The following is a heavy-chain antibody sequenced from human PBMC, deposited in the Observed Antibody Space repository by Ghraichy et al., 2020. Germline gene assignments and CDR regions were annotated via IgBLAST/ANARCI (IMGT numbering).Heavy chain of an antibody. D-gene: IGHD3-3*01. CDR1: GGSISSYY. CDR3: ARGSLTIFGVVEIDY. J-gene: IGHJ4*02. CDR2: IYYSGST. Sequence: SETLSLTCTVSGGSISSYYWSWIRQPPGKGLEWIGYIYYSGSTNYNPSLKSRVTISVDTSKNQFSLKLSSVTAADTAVYYCARGSLTIFGVVEIDYWGQGTLVTVSS. V-gene: IGHV4-59*01.